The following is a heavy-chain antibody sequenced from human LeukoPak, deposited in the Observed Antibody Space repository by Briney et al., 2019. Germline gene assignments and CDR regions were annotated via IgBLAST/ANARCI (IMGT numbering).Heavy chain of an antibody. CDR1: GFTFSSYG. V-gene: IGHV3-33*03. Sequence: GGSLRLSCGASGFTFSSYGMHWVRQAPGKGLEWVAVIWYDGSNKYYADSVKGRFTISRDNAKNSLYLQMNSLRAEDTALYYCARVVPAAIGGYYYYGMDVWGQGTTVTVSS. J-gene: IGHJ6*02. CDR2: IWYDGSNK. D-gene: IGHD2-2*01. CDR3: ARVVPAAIGGYYYYGMDV.